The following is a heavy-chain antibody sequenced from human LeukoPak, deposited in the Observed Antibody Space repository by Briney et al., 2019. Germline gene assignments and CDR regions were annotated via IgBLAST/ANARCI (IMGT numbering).Heavy chain of an antibody. J-gene: IGHJ4*02. Sequence: GSLRLSCAASGFTFSTYAMGWVRQAPGKGLKWVSTINGSGGSTYHEDSVKGRFTISRDNSKNTLYLQMNSLRGEDTAIYYCAKGSGSSGYRYYFDYWGQGILVTVSS. D-gene: IGHD3-22*01. CDR3: AKGSGSSGYRYYFDY. CDR1: GFTFSTYA. CDR2: INGSGGST. V-gene: IGHV3-23*01.